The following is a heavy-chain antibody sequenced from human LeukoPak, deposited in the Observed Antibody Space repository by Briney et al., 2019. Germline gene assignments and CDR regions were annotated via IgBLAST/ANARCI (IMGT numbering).Heavy chain of an antibody. CDR1: EFTFSTYP. Sequence: GGSLRLSCAASEFTFSTYPMIWVRQAPGKGLEWVSLISDGAATTYYADSVKGRFTISRDNSKNTLYLQMISLRAEDTAVYYCANLNSGYATDFWGQGTLVTVSS. D-gene: IGHD5-12*01. V-gene: IGHV3-23*01. CDR3: ANLNSGYATDF. CDR2: ISDGAATT. J-gene: IGHJ4*02.